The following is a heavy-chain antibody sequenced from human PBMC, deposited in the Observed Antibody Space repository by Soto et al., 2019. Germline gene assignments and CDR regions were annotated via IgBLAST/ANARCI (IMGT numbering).Heavy chain of an antibody. D-gene: IGHD6-19*01. CDR3: ARDPSSGWSLFDP. Sequence: GGSLRLSCAASGFTFSDYGMHWVRQAPGKGLEWVAVIWYDGNNKYYADSVKGRFTISRDNSKNTLHLQMNSLRAEDTAVYYCARDPSSGWSLFDPWGQGTLVTVSS. CDR1: GFTFSDYG. V-gene: IGHV3-33*01. J-gene: IGHJ5*02. CDR2: IWYDGNNK.